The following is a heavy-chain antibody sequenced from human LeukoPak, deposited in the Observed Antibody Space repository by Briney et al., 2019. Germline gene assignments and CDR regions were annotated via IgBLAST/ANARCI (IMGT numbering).Heavy chain of an antibody. D-gene: IGHD3-10*01. CDR1: GVTFSGSA. CDR2: IRSKTNSYAT. Sequence: GGSLKLSCAASGVTFSGSAIHWVCQASGKGLEWVGRIRSKTNSYATGYAASVRGRFTISRDDSKNTAYLQMNSLKTEDTAVYYCTGVSSKNDASHIWGQGTMVTVSS. J-gene: IGHJ3*02. V-gene: IGHV3-73*01. CDR3: TGVSSKNDASHI.